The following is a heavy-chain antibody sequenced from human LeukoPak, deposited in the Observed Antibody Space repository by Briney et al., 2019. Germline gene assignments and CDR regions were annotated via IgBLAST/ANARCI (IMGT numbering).Heavy chain of an antibody. Sequence: GASVKVSCKASGYTFTSYGISRVRQAPGQGLEWMGWISAYNGNTNYAQKLQGRVTMTTDTSTSTAYMELWSLRSGDTAVYYCARAPLYGSRSYYSFWGQGTLVTGSS. V-gene: IGHV1-18*04. J-gene: IGHJ4*01. CDR1: GYTFTSYG. D-gene: IGHD3-10*01. CDR3: ARAPLYGSRSYYSF. CDR2: ISAYNGNT.